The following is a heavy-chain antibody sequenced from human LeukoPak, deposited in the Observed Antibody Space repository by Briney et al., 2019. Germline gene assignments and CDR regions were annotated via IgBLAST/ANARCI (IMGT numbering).Heavy chain of an antibody. CDR2: IYYSGST. D-gene: IGHD1-7*01. V-gene: IGHV4-59*01. Sequence: KPSETLSLTCTVSGGSISSYYWNWIRQPPGRGLEWIGYIYYSGSTNYNPSLKSRVTISVDTSKNQFSLRLTSVTAADTAVYYCARNSGWYFDLWGRGTLVTVSS. J-gene: IGHJ2*01. CDR1: GGSISSYY. CDR3: ARNSGWYFDL.